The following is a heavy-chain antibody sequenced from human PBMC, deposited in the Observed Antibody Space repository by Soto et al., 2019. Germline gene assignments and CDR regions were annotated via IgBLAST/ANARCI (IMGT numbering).Heavy chain of an antibody. CDR2: ISAYNGNT. J-gene: IGHJ4*02. V-gene: IGHV1-18*01. D-gene: IGHD5-12*01. Sequence: VASVKLSCKTSGYSLSNYGINWVRQAPGQGLEWMGWISAYNGNTNFAQKLQGRVSLTTDTSSTTAYMELRSLTSDDTAVYYCARDLVPGYTGYSDYWGQGTLVTVSS. CDR3: ARDLVPGYTGYSDY. CDR1: GYSLSNYG.